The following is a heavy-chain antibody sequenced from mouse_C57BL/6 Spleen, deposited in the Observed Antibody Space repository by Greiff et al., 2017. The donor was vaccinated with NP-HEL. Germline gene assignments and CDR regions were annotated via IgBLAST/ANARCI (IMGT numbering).Heavy chain of an antibody. CDR3: ETRRAGDYARGE. CDR2: IDPSDSYT. Sequence: QVQLQPPFAELVMPGASVKLSCKASGYTFTSYWMHWVKQRPGQGLEWIGEIDPSDSYTNYNQKFKGKSTLTVDKSSSTAYMQLSSLTSEGSAGEEGETRRAGDYARGEGGQGTSVTVSS. J-gene: IGHJ4*01. CDR1: GYTFTSYW. D-gene: IGHD1-1*02. V-gene: IGHV1-69*01.